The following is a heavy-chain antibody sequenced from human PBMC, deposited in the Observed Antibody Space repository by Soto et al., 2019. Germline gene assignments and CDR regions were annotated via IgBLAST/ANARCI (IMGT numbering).Heavy chain of an antibody. J-gene: IGHJ4*02. CDR2: IRSKANNYAT. D-gene: IGHD5-12*01. Sequence: EVQLLESGGGLVQPGGSLKLSCAASGFIFSGSAIHWVRQASGEGLEWVGRIRSKANNYATTCAASLKGRFTISRDDSKNTAYLQMNSLKPEDTAVYYCTTRGDGYNADYDYWGQGTLVTVSS. V-gene: IGHV3-73*01. CDR3: TTRGDGYNADYDY. CDR1: GFIFSGSA.